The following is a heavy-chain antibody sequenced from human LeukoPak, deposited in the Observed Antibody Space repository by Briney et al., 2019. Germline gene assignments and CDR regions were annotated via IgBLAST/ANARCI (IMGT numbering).Heavy chain of an antibody. Sequence: ASVKVSCKASGYTFTGYYMHWVRQAPGQGLEWMGWINPNSGGTNYAQKFQGWVTMTRDTSISTAYMELSRLRSDDTAVYYCARDGSSWYPYYYYGMDVWGQGTTVTVSS. V-gene: IGHV1-2*04. CDR3: ARDGSSWYPYYYYGMDV. D-gene: IGHD6-13*01. J-gene: IGHJ6*02. CDR1: GYTFTGYY. CDR2: INPNSGGT.